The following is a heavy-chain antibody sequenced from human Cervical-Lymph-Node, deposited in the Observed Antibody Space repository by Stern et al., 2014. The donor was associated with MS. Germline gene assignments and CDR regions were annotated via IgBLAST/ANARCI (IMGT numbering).Heavy chain of an antibody. CDR2: ISYDGSNK. Sequence: VQLVESGGGVVQPGRSLRLSCAASGSTFSSYCMHWVRQAQGKGMGWVAVISYDGSNKYYADSVKGRFTISRDNSKNTLYLQMNSLRAEDTAVYYCATARLGYCSSNSCYTVDYWGQGTLVTVSS. CDR1: GSTFSSYC. V-gene: IGHV3-30*03. CDR3: ATARLGYCSSNSCYTVDY. J-gene: IGHJ4*02. D-gene: IGHD2-2*02.